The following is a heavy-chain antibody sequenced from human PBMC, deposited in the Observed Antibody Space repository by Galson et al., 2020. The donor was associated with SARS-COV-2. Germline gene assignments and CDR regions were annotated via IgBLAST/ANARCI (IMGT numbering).Heavy chain of an antibody. CDR3: AGQRRITMFGMISNYHGFDY. CDR2: IYYSGST. V-gene: IGHV4-39*01. Sequence: SETLSLTCTVSGGSISSSSYYWGWIRQPPGKGLEWIGSIYYSGSTYYNPSLKSRVTISVDTSKNQFSLKLSSVTAADTAVFYCAGQRRITMFGMISNYHGFDYWGQGTLVSVSS. J-gene: IGHJ4*02. CDR1: GGSISSSSYY. D-gene: IGHD3-3*01.